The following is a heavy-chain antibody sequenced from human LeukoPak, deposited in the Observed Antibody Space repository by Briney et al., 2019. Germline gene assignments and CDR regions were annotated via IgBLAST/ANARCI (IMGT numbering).Heavy chain of an antibody. D-gene: IGHD2-15*01. J-gene: IGHJ6*02. Sequence: ASVKVSCKASVYTFTSYGISWVRQPPGQGLEWMGLISAYNGNTNFAKKLQGRVTMSTDTSKSTAYMELRSLRSDDTAVYYCARRYCSGGSCYRTLIDYYYYGMDVWGQGTTVTVSS. V-gene: IGHV1-18*01. CDR3: ARRYCSGGSCYRTLIDYYYYGMDV. CDR1: VYTFTSYG. CDR2: ISAYNGNT.